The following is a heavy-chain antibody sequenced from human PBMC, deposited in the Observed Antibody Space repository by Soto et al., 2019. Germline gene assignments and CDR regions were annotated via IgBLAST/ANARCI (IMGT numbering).Heavy chain of an antibody. CDR2: INPSDGST. V-gene: IGHV1-46*01. CDR3: ARDPALDY. CDR1: GYTFTSYY. Sequence: GASVKVSCKASGYTFTSYYMHWVRQAPGQRLEWMGIINPSDGSTNYAQKFQGRVTLSSDTSTTTAYMELTSLRSEDTAVYYCARDPALDYWGQGTLVTVSS. J-gene: IGHJ4*02.